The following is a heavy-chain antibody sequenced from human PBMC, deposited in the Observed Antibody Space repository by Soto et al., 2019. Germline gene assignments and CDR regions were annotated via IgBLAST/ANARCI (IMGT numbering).Heavy chain of an antibody. D-gene: IGHD3-10*01. J-gene: IGHJ5*02. CDR2: IYYSGST. Sequence: SETLSLTCTVSGGSISSGGYYWSWIRQHPGKGLEWIGYIYYSGSTYYNPSLKSRVTISVDTSKNQFSLKLSSVTAADTAVYYCARLWFGVNWFDPWGQGTLVTVSS. V-gene: IGHV4-31*03. CDR1: GGSISSGGYY. CDR3: ARLWFGVNWFDP.